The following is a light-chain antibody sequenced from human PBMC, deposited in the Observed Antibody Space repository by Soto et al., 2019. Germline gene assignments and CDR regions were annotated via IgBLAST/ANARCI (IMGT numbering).Light chain of an antibody. J-gene: IGKJ1*01. CDR1: QGISNY. CDR2: VAS. Sequence: DIQMTQSPSSLSASVGDRVTITCRASQGISNYLAWYQQQPGKVPKLLIYVASTLQSGVPSRFSGSGSGTDFTLTISSLQPEDVATYYCQKYNSAPWTFGQGTRVEIK. V-gene: IGKV1-27*01. CDR3: QKYNSAPWT.